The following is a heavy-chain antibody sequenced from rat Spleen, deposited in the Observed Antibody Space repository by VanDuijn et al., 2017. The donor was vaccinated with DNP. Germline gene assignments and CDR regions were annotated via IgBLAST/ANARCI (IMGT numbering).Heavy chain of an antibody. Sequence: QVQLQQSGAELAEPGSSVKISCKTSGYSFTNFYINWIKQTTGQGLDYIGYINTGSGGTNYNEKFKGKATLTVDKSSSTAFMQLSSLTPDDSAVYYCARRRLPYWYFDFWGPGTMVTVSS. CDR2: INTGSGGT. CDR3: ARRRLPYWYFDF. J-gene: IGHJ1*01. V-gene: IGHV1-43*01. D-gene: IGHD1-4*01. CDR1: GYSFTNFY.